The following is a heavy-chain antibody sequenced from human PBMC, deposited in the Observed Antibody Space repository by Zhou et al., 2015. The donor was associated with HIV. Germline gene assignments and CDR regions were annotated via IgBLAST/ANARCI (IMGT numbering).Heavy chain of an antibody. CDR3: ARDRGYSYGTGGMDV. Sequence: QVQLVQSGAEVKKPGSSVKVSCKASGGTFSSYAISWVRQAPGQGLEWMGGIIPIFGTANYAQKFQGRVTITADESTSTAYMELSSLRSEDTAVYYCARDRGYSYGTGGMDVWGPRGPRSPSPQ. V-gene: IGHV1-69*01. CDR1: GGTFSSYA. J-gene: IGHJ6*01. CDR2: IIPIFGTA. D-gene: IGHD5-18*01.